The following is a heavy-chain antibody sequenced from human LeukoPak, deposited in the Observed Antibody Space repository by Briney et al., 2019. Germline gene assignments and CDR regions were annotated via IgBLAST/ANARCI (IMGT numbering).Heavy chain of an antibody. J-gene: IGHJ4*02. Sequence: SVKVSCKASGGTFSSYTISWVRQAPGQGLEWMGRIIPILGIANYAQKFQGRVTITADKSTSTAYMELSSLRSEDTAVYYCARDSGSYSFDYWGQGILVTVSS. V-gene: IGHV1-69*04. CDR3: ARDSGSYSFDY. CDR1: GGTFSSYT. CDR2: IIPILGIA. D-gene: IGHD1-26*01.